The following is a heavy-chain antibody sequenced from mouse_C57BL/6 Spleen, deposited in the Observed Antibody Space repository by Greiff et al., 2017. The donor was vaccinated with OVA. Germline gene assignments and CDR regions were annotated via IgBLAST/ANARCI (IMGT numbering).Heavy chain of an antibody. Sequence: VQLQQSGPGLVKPSQSLSLTCSVTGYSITSGYYWNWIRQFPGNKLEWMGYISYDGSNNYNPSLKNRISITRDTSKNQFFLKLNSVTTEDTATYYGARKRDYGSSSLAMDYWGQGTSVTVSS. D-gene: IGHD1-1*01. CDR3: ARKRDYGSSSLAMDY. V-gene: IGHV3-6*01. J-gene: IGHJ4*01. CDR1: GYSITSGYY. CDR2: ISYDGSN.